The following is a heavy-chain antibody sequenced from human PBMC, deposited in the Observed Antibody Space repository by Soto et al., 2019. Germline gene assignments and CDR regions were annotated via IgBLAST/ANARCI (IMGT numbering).Heavy chain of an antibody. CDR3: ARDETGDSYYYYYDMDV. V-gene: IGHV1-69*01. Sequence: QVQLVQSGAEVKKPGSSVKVSCKASGGTFNTYNINWVRQAPGQGLEWMGGILPIFGTTNYAQRFQGRVTITADDSPSTAYMELSSLRSEDTAVYYCARDETGDSYYYYYDMDVWGQGTTVTVTS. CDR1: GGTFNTYN. J-gene: IGHJ6*02. D-gene: IGHD7-27*01. CDR2: ILPIFGTT.